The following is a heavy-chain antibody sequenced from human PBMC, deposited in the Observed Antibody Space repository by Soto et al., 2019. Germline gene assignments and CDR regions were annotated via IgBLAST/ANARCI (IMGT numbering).Heavy chain of an antibody. Sequence: EVQLLESGGGLVQPGGSLRLSCAASGFTFSSYAMSWVRQAPGKGLEWVSAISGSGGSTYYADSVKGRFTISRDNSKNTMYLQMNSLRAEDSGVCYCGKDGGVRQLLGADALDIVGQGTMVTVSS. CDR2: ISGSGGST. J-gene: IGHJ3*02. V-gene: IGHV3-23*01. CDR1: GFTFSSYA. CDR3: GKDGGVRQLLGADALDI. D-gene: IGHD6-19*01.